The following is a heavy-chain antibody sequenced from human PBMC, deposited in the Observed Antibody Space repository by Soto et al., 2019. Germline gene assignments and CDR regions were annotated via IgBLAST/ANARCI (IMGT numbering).Heavy chain of an antibody. Sequence: SETLSLTCAVYGGSFSGYYWSWIRQPPGKGLEWIGEINHSGSTNYNPSLKSRVTISIDMSKNQFSLKLSSVTAADTAVYYCATASEWELLRWYFDYWGQGTLVTVSS. J-gene: IGHJ4*02. CDR3: ATASEWELLRWYFDY. CDR1: GGSFSGYY. D-gene: IGHD1-26*01. V-gene: IGHV4-34*01. CDR2: INHSGST.